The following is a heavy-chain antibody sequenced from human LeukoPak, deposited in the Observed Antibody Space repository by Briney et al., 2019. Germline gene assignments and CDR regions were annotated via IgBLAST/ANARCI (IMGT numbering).Heavy chain of an antibody. V-gene: IGHV3-53*01. CDR3: STAPAWDLLYYN. CDR2: FYNTDT. J-gene: IGHJ4*02. D-gene: IGHD1-26*01. CDR1: GFRLSSDY. Sequence: GESLRLSCVASGFRLSSDYMSWVRQAPGKGLEWVSSFYNTDTYYADSVKGRFTISIDTSKNTLYLQMDNLRAEDTAVYYCSTAPAWDLLYYNWGQGTLVTVSS.